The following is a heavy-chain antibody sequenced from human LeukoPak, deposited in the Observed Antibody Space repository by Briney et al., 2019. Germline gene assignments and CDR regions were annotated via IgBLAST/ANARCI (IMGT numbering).Heavy chain of an antibody. CDR2: IYHTGST. CDR1: GDSISAYY. J-gene: IGHJ6*02. Sequence: SETLSLTCTVSGDSISAYYWSWIRQSPGKGLEWIGYIYHTGSTTYNPSLKSRVTISVDTSKSQFSLKLTSVTAADTAVYYCARDFPPGYSSSWSKWDYYYGMDVWGQGTTVTVSS. V-gene: IGHV4-59*01. D-gene: IGHD6-13*01. CDR3: ARDFPPGYSSSWSKWDYYYGMDV.